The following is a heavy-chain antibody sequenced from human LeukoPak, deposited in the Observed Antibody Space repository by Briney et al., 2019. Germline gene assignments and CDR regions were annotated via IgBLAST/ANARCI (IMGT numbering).Heavy chain of an antibody. CDR2: INWNGGST. V-gene: IGHV3-20*04. D-gene: IGHD3-9*01. J-gene: IGHJ6*03. CDR3: AREGAEYDILTGYYRYYYYMDV. Sequence: TGGSLRLSCAASGFTFDDYGMSWVRQAPGMGLEWVSGINWNGGSTGYADSVKGRFTISRDNAKNSLYLQMNSLRAEDTALYYCAREGAEYDILTGYYRYYYYMDVWGKGTTVTVSS. CDR1: GFTFDDYG.